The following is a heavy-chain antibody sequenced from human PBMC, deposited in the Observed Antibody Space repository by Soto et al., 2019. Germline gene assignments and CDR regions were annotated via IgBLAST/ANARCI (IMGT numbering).Heavy chain of an antibody. Sequence: QVQLQESGPGLVKPSQTLSLTCTVSGGSISSGDYYWSWIRQPPGKGLEWIGYIYYSGSTYYNPALKSRVTISVDTSKNHFSLKLSSVTAADTAVYYCARDRTDHDYGDYVIWFDPWGQGTLVTVSS. J-gene: IGHJ5*02. V-gene: IGHV4-30-4*01. CDR3: ARDRTDHDYGDYVIWFDP. CDR2: IYYSGST. CDR1: GGSISSGDYY. D-gene: IGHD4-17*01.